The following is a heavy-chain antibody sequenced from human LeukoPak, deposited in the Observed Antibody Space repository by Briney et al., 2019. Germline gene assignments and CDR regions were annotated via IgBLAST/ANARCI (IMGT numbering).Heavy chain of an antibody. CDR2: LYGNMRN. V-gene: IGHV4-59*11. J-gene: IGHJ4*02. CDR3: ATIKRGDVYGYFDF. CDR1: GDSISSHY. Sequence: SSETLSLTCTVSGDSISSHYWGWLRQPPGKGLEWIAYLYGNMRNKDNPSLKGRVTLSADTSKNQHSLRLSSVAAADTAVYYCATIKRGDVYGYFDFWGQGILVTVSS. D-gene: IGHD5-18*01.